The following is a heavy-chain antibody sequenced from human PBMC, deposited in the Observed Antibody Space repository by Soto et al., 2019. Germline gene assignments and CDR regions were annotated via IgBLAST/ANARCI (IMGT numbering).Heavy chain of an antibody. CDR1: GDSMSSGGDY. Sequence: SETLSLTCAVSGDSMSSGGDYWSWIRHHPGKGLEWIGHIHNSGSTYYNPSLKSRASISLDTSKKEFFLNLSSVTAADTAVYYCARDKITGLFDYWGQGTLVTVSS. V-gene: IGHV4-31*11. CDR2: IHNSGST. D-gene: IGHD2-8*02. J-gene: IGHJ4*02. CDR3: ARDKITGLFDY.